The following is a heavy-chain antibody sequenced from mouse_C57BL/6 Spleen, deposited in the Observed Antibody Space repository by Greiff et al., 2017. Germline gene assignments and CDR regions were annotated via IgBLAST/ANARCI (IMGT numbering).Heavy chain of an antibody. Sequence: VQLVESGAELVRPGTSVKVSCKASGYAFTNYLIEWVKQRPGQGLEWIGVINPGSGGTNYNEKFKGKATLTADKSSSTAYMQLSSLTSEDSAVYFCARSYYYGSSPYAMDYWGQGTSVTVSS. D-gene: IGHD1-1*01. CDR2: INPGSGGT. V-gene: IGHV1-54*01. J-gene: IGHJ4*01. CDR1: GYAFTNYL. CDR3: ARSYYYGSSPYAMDY.